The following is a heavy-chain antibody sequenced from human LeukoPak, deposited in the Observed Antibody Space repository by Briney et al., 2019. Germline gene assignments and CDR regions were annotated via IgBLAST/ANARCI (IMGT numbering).Heavy chain of an antibody. CDR1: GYSISSGYY. V-gene: IGHV4-61*01. CDR2: IYYSGST. CDR3: ARGVNSGYFDY. D-gene: IGHD1-26*01. J-gene: IGHJ4*02. Sequence: SETLSLTCTVSGYSISSGYYWGWIRQPPGKGLEWIGYIYYSGSTNYNPSLKSRVTISVDTSKNQFSLKLTSVTAADTAVYYCARGVNSGYFDYCGQGTLVTVSS.